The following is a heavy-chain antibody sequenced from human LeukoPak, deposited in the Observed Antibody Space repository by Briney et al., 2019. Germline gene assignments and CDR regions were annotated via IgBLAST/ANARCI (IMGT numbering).Heavy chain of an antibody. V-gene: IGHV1-2*02. CDR2: INPNSGGT. Sequence: ASVTVSCKASGFTFTGYYMHWVRQAPGQGLEWMGWINPNSGGTNYAQKFQGRVTMTRDTSISTAYMELSRLRSDDTAVYYCARDSYALGYCSGGSCYSGYYYYYMDVWGKGTTVTVSS. J-gene: IGHJ6*03. CDR1: GFTFTGYY. CDR3: ARDSYALGYCSGGSCYSGYYYYYMDV. D-gene: IGHD2-15*01.